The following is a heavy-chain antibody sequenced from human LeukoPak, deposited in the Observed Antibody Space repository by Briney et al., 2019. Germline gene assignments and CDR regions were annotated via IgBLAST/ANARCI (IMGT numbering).Heavy chain of an antibody. J-gene: IGHJ3*02. CDR3: AKDRSGSYSDAFDI. CDR2: TSGTGGSA. V-gene: IGHV3-23*01. CDR1: GFTFSSYA. Sequence: GGSLRLSCAASGFTFSSYAMSWVRQAPGKGLEWVSATSGTGGSAYYADSVKGRFTISRDNSKNTLYLQMNSLRAEDTAVYYCAKDRSGSYSDAFDIRGQGTMVTVSS. D-gene: IGHD1-26*01.